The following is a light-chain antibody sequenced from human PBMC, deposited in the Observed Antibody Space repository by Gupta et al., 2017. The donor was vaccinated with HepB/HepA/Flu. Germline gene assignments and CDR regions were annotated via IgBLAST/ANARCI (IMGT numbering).Light chain of an antibody. Sequence: QSELTQPPSASGTPGQSVTIPCSGDSSNIGINPVSWYQQLPGTAPKLLIYSSYQRPSGVPDRFSASKSGTSASLAISGLQSEDEADYYCAAWDDRLDVWVFGGGTNLTVL. CDR2: SSY. CDR3: AAWDDRLDVWV. V-gene: IGLV1-44*01. CDR1: SSNIGINP. J-gene: IGLJ3*02.